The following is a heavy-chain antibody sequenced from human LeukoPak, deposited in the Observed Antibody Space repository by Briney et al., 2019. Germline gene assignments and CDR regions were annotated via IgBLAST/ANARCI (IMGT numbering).Heavy chain of an antibody. D-gene: IGHD5-24*01. CDR1: GGASSGYY. CDR3: AWTRDGYLRY. J-gene: IGHJ4*02. CDR2: IDHQGST. Sequence: SETLSLTCAVYGGASSGYYGTWMRQAPRKGLEWIGEIDHQGSTNYNPSLKSRVTISVDTSKSQFSLRLSSVTAADTAVYYCAWTRDGYLRYWGQGTLVSVSS. V-gene: IGHV4-34*01.